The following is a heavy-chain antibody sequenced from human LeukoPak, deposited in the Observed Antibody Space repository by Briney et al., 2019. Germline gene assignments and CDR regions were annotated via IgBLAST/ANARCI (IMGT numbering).Heavy chain of an antibody. CDR3: ARGRWAGGY. CDR2: IYHSGST. Sequence: SETLSLTCTVSGYSISSGYYWGWIRQPPGKGLEWIGSIYHSGSTNYNPSLKSRVTISVDTSKNQFSLKLSSVTAADTAVYYCARGRWAGGYWGQGTLVTVSS. CDR1: GYSISSGYY. J-gene: IGHJ4*02. V-gene: IGHV4-38-2*02. D-gene: IGHD4-23*01.